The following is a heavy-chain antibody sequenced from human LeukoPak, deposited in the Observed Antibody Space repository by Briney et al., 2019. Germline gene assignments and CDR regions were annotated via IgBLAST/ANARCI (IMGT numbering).Heavy chain of an antibody. CDR3: AKDDGGSIAVAGQFDY. Sequence: PGGSLRLSCAASGFTFNNYGIHWVRQAPGKGLEWVTFILFDASNKYYADSVKGRFTISRDNSKNTLYLQMNSLRAEDTAVYYCAKDDGGSIAVAGQFDYWGQGTLVTVSS. CDR1: GFTFNNYG. CDR2: ILFDASNK. V-gene: IGHV3-30*02. D-gene: IGHD6-19*01. J-gene: IGHJ4*02.